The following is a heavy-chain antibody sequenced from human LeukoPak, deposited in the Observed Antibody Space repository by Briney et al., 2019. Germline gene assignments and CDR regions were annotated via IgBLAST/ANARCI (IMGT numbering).Heavy chain of an antibody. Sequence: GGSLRLSCAASGFTFSSYWMSWVCQAQGKGLEWVANIKQDGSEKYYVDSVEGRFTISRDNAKNSLYLQMNSLRAEDTAVYYCARRLFYGDSYYFDYWGQGTLVTVSS. CDR3: ARRLFYGDSYYFDY. D-gene: IGHD4-17*01. CDR1: GFTFSSYW. V-gene: IGHV3-7*03. CDR2: IKQDGSEK. J-gene: IGHJ4*02.